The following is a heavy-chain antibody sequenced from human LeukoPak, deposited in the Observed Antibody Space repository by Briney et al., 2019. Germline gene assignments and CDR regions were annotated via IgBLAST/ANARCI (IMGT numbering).Heavy chain of an antibody. J-gene: IGHJ6*02. D-gene: IGHD5-24*01. Sequence: PGGSLRLSCAASGFTFSNYAMSWVRQAPGKGLKWVATVNDNGAATYYADSVKGRFTVSRDNSKNTLYLQMNSLRAEDTAVYYCAKDLSGGRWLQLHDYYYGMDVWGQGTTVTVSS. CDR2: VNDNGAAT. CDR3: AKDLSGGRWLQLHDYYYGMDV. V-gene: IGHV3-23*01. CDR1: GFTFSNYA.